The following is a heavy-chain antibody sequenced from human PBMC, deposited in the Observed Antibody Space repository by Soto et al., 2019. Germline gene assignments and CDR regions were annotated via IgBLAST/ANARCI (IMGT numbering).Heavy chain of an antibody. CDR2: IKQDGSEK. CDR3: ARAVYSNYGSPGWYYYYYMDV. J-gene: IGHJ6*03. Sequence: GGSLRLSCAASGFTFSSYWMSWVRQAPGKGLEWVANIKQDGSEKYYVDSVKGRFTISRDNAKNSLYLQMNSLRAEDTAVYYCARAVYSNYGSPGWYYYYYMDVWGKGTTVTVSS. V-gene: IGHV3-7*01. CDR1: GFTFSSYW. D-gene: IGHD4-4*01.